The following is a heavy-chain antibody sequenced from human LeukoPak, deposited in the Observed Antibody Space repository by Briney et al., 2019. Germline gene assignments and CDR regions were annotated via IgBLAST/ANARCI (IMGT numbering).Heavy chain of an antibody. D-gene: IGHD3-22*01. V-gene: IGHV4-59*01. J-gene: IGHJ4*02. Sequence: PSETLSPTCTVSGGSISSYYWSWIRQPPVKGLEWIGYIYYSGSTNYNPSLKSRVTISVDTSKNQFSLKLSSVTAADTAVYYCAREYYDSSGYSPFDYWGQGTLVTVSS. CDR2: IYYSGST. CDR1: GGSISSYY. CDR3: AREYYDSSGYSPFDY.